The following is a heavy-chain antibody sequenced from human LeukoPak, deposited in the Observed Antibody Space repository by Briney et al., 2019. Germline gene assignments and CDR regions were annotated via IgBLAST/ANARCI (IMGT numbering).Heavy chain of an antibody. CDR2: INPSGGST. CDR3: ARDMAAAGGGFDP. D-gene: IGHD6-13*01. Sequence: ASVKVSCKASGYTFTSYYMHWVRQAPGQGLEWMGIINPSGGSTSYAQKFQGRVTMTRDMSTSTVYMVLSSLRSEDTAVYYCARDMAAAGGGFDPWGQGTLVTVSS. CDR1: GYTFTSYY. V-gene: IGHV1-46*01. J-gene: IGHJ5*02.